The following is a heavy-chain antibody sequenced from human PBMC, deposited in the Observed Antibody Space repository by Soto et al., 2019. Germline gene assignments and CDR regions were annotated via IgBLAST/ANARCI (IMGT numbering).Heavy chain of an antibody. CDR2: INPKSGGT. Sequence: XSVKVCCKASGCTFTFYYMHLVRQAPGQGLEWMGWINPKSGGTMYPQKFQGRVTMTWDTSISTAYMALTRLRSDDTAVYYCARHLEKGGGSAGFDYWGQGTLVTVSS. V-gene: IGHV1-2*02. D-gene: IGHD1-26*01. CDR1: GCTFTFYY. J-gene: IGHJ4*02. CDR3: ARHLEKGGGSAGFDY.